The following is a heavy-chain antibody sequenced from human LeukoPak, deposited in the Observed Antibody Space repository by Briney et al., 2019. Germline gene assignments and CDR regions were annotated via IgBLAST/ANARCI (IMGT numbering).Heavy chain of an antibody. D-gene: IGHD2-15*01. CDR2: INWSGGST. CDR3: ARAIEDAAPGNYYYGMDV. CDR1: GFAFDEHG. J-gene: IGHJ6*02. V-gene: IGHV3-20*04. Sequence: GGSLRLSCTASGFAFDEHGMSWVRQVPGKGLEWVSGINWSGGSTGYADPLRGRFTISRDNAKNSLYLQMDSLRSEDTAVYYCARAIEDAAPGNYYYGMDVWGQGTTVTVSS.